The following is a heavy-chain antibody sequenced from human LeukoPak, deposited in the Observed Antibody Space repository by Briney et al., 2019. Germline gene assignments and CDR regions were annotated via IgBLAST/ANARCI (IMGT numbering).Heavy chain of an antibody. CDR2: INPNSGGT. J-gene: IGHJ4*02. CDR3: AREVVRGVIKKGFDY. D-gene: IGHD3-10*01. CDR1: GYTFTGYY. Sequence: GASVKVSCKASGYTFTGYYMHWVRQAPGQGLEWMGRINPNSGGTNYAQKFQGRVTMTRDTSISTAYMELSRLRSDDTAVYYCAREVVRGVIKKGFDYGGQGTLVTVSS. V-gene: IGHV1-2*06.